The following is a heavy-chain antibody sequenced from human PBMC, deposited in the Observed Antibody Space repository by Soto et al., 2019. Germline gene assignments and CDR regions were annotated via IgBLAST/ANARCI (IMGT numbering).Heavy chain of an antibody. CDR1: GFTFSSYA. J-gene: IGHJ4*02. V-gene: IGHV3-23*01. CDR3: ATPEVGSSGSHSCY. CDR2: ISGSGGST. D-gene: IGHD3-22*01. Sequence: GGSLRLSCAASGFTFSSYAMSWVRQAPGKGLEWVSAISGSGGSTYYAGSVKGRFTISRDNSKNTLYLQMNSLRAEDTAVYYCATPEVGSSGSHSCYWGQGTLVTVSS.